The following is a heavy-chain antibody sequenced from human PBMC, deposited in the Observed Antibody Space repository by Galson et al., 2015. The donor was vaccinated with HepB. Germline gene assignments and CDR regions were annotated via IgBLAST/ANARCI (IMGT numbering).Heavy chain of an antibody. CDR2: ISSSSSYI. J-gene: IGHJ3*02. CDR3: ARDLSPGYSSSWYGRWNAFEI. CDR1: GFTFSSYS. D-gene: IGHD6-13*01. Sequence: SLRLSCAASGFTFSSYSMNWVRQAPGKGLEWVSSISSSSSYIYYADSVKGRFTISRDNAKNSLYLQMNSLRAEDTAVYYCARDLSPGYSSSWYGRWNAFEIWGQGTMVTVSS. V-gene: IGHV3-21*01.